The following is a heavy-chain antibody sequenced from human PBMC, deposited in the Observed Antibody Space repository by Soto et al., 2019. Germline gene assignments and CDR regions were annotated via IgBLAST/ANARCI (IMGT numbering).Heavy chain of an antibody. D-gene: IGHD4-17*01. Sequence: GSLRLSCAASGFTFSYYSVNWVRQAPGKGLEWVSSISSTSTFIYYADSVRGRFTISRDNAKNSLYLQMNSLRAEDTAAYYCTRVYGDYGTLSDYWGRGTLVTVSS. CDR2: ISSTSTFI. CDR3: TRVYGDYGTLSDY. J-gene: IGHJ4*02. CDR1: GFTFSYYS. V-gene: IGHV3-21*01.